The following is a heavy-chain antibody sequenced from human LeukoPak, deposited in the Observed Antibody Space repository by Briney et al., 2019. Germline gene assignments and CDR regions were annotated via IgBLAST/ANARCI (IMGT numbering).Heavy chain of an antibody. V-gene: IGHV4-30-2*01. D-gene: IGHD5-18*01. Sequence: SETLSLTCTVSGGSISSGGYYWSWIRQPPGKGLEWIGYIYHSGSTYYSPSLKSRVTISVDRSKNQFSLKLSSVTAADTAVYYCARAGTEYSYGRWDYMDVWGKGTTVTVSS. CDR2: IYHSGST. CDR1: GGSISSGGYY. J-gene: IGHJ6*03. CDR3: ARAGTEYSYGRWDYMDV.